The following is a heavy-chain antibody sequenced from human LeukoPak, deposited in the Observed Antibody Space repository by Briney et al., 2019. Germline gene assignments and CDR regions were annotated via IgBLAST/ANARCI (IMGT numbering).Heavy chain of an antibody. J-gene: IGHJ6*02. CDR1: GGTFSSYA. D-gene: IGHD1-1*01. CDR2: IIPILGIA. CDR3: ARDTGAYYYYGMDV. V-gene: IGHV1-69*04. Sequence: SVKVSCKASGGTFSSYAISWVRQAPGQGLEWMGRIIPILGIANYAQKFQGRVTITADKSTSTAYMELSSLRSEDTAVYYCARDTGAYYYYGMDVWGQGTTVTVSS.